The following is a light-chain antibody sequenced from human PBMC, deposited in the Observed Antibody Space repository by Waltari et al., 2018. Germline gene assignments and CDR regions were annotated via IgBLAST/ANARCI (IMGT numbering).Light chain of an antibody. CDR1: SSDIGTYNF. Sequence: SALTQPASVSGSPGQSITISCTGTSSDIGTYNFVSWYHEYPGKAPKLIIYEATTRPSGVSDRFSASKSGNTAALTISGLQADDEADYSCCSYAGGTAYVFGTGTRVTVL. V-gene: IGLV2-23*01. J-gene: IGLJ1*01. CDR3: CSYAGGTAYV. CDR2: EAT.